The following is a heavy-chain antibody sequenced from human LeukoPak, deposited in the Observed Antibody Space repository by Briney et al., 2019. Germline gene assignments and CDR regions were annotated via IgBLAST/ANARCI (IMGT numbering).Heavy chain of an antibody. CDR1: GGSLSSYY. J-gene: IGHJ4*02. CDR3: ARAPKDYDILTGWAPPVDY. Sequence: PSETLSLTCTVSGGSLSSYYWSWIRQPPGKGLEWIGYIYYSGSTNYNPSLKSRVTISVDTSKNQFSLKLSSVTAADTAVYYCARAPKDYDILTGWAPPVDYRGQGTLVTVSS. D-gene: IGHD3-9*01. V-gene: IGHV4-59*01. CDR2: IYYSGST.